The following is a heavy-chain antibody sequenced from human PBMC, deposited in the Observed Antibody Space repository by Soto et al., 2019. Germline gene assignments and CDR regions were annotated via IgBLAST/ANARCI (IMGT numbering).Heavy chain of an antibody. J-gene: IGHJ3*01. CDR2: INHSGST. D-gene: IGHD1-20*01. Sequence: PSETLSLTCAVYGGSFSGYYWSWIRQPPGKGLEWIGEINHSGSTNYNPSLKSRVTISVDTSENQFSLKLSYVTAADTAVYSCARRDIDNWHQGHAFAVWGQGTMVTVSS. CDR3: ARRDIDNWHQGHAFAV. CDR1: GGSFSGYY. V-gene: IGHV4-34*01.